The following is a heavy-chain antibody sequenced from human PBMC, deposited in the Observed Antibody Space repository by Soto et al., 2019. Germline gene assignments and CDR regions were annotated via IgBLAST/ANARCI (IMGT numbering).Heavy chain of an antibody. Sequence: GASVKVSCKASGYTFTSYYMHWLRQAPGQGLEWMGIIHPGGGSTSYAQKFQGRVTMTRETSTSTVYMELSSLRSEDTAVYYCARDRLGYSGYAFDYWGQGTLVTVSS. D-gene: IGHD5-12*01. CDR2: IHPGGGST. J-gene: IGHJ4*02. CDR1: GYTFTSYY. CDR3: ARDRLGYSGYAFDY. V-gene: IGHV1-46*01.